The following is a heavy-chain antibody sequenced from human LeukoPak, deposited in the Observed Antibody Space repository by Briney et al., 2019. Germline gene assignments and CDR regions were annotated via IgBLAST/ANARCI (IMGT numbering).Heavy chain of an antibody. CDR1: GGSFSGYY. Sequence: SETLSLTCAVYGGSFSGYYWSWIRQPAGKGLEWIGRIYTSGSTNYNPSLKSRVTMSVDTSKNQFSLKLSSVTAADTAVYYCARGQFRDYYDSSGQGIYFDYWGQGTLVTVSS. V-gene: IGHV4-59*10. D-gene: IGHD3-22*01. CDR3: ARGQFRDYYDSSGQGIYFDY. J-gene: IGHJ4*02. CDR2: IYTSGST.